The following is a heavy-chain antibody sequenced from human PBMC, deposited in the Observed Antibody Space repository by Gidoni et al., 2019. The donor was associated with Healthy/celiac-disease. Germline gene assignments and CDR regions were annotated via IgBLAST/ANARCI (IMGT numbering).Heavy chain of an antibody. CDR2: IHPNGGGT. CDR1: RYTFTGSS. Sequence: QVQLVQSGAEVKQPGASVKVSCKASRYTFTGSSVHWVRQAPGQGLEWMGWIHPNGGGTNDAQKCQGRVTITRETSSSTAYMELSRLRSDDTAVDYCARDTTQRLPGAKGYYGMDVWGQGTTVTVSS. V-gene: IGHV1-2*02. J-gene: IGHJ6*02. CDR3: ARDTTQRLPGAKGYYGMDV. D-gene: IGHD1-26*01.